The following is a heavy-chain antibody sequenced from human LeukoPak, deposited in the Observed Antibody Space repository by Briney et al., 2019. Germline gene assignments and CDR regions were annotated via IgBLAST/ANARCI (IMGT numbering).Heavy chain of an antibody. D-gene: IGHD1-1*01. CDR1: RLTLSQYA. CDR3: AKQGWTDGRDFDY. V-gene: IGHV3-23*01. J-gene: IGHJ4*02. Sequence: WCLTLSRLPSRLTLSQYAMRWVGPAPPRGVDWVSAICVSGGSTYYADSVKGRFPISRDNSKNTLYLQMNSLRAEETAVYSCAKQGWTDGRDFDYCGQGTLVTVSS. CDR2: ICVSGGST.